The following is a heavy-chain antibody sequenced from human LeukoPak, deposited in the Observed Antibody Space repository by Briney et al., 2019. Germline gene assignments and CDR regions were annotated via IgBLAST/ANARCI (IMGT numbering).Heavy chain of an antibody. CDR3: ARGYYDILTGYYGYYYYYMDV. CDR1: GGSISSYY. V-gene: IGHV4-59*01. D-gene: IGHD3-9*01. CDR2: IYYSGST. J-gene: IGHJ6*03. Sequence: SETLSLTCTVSGGSISSYYWSWIRQHPGKGLEWIGYIYYSGSTNYNPSLKSRVTISVDTSKNQFSLKLSSVTAADTAVYYCARGYYDILTGYYGYYYYYMDVWGKGTTVTVSS.